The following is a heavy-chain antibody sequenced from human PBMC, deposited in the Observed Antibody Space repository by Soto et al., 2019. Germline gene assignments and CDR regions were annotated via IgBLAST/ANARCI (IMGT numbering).Heavy chain of an antibody. CDR3: ARVHSRSSSTSYYYYGMDV. Sequence: QVQLVESGGGVVQPGRSPRLSCAASGFTFSSYAMHWVRQAPGKGLEWVAVISYDGSNKYYADSVKGRFTISRDNSKNTLYLQMNSLRAEDTAVYYCARVHSRSSSTSYYYYGMDVWGQGTTVTVSS. D-gene: IGHD2-2*01. J-gene: IGHJ6*02. V-gene: IGHV3-30-3*01. CDR1: GFTFSSYA. CDR2: ISYDGSNK.